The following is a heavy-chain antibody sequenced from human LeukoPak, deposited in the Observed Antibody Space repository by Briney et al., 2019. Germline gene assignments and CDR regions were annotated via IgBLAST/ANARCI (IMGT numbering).Heavy chain of an antibody. CDR3: AKDGDLYDSSGYYNPFYFDY. J-gene: IGHJ4*02. D-gene: IGHD3-22*01. CDR2: ISGSGGST. CDR1: GFTFSSYA. V-gene: IGHV3-23*01. Sequence: GGSLRLSCAASGFTFSSYAMSWVRQAPGKGLEWVSAISGSGGSTYYADSVKGRFTISRDNSKNTLYLQMNSLRAEGTAVYYCAKDGDLYDSSGYYNPFYFDYWGQGTLVTVSS.